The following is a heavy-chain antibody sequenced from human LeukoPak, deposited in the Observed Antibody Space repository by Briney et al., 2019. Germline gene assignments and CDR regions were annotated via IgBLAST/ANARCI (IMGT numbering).Heavy chain of an antibody. V-gene: IGHV3-30*02. CDR1: GFTFSSYG. D-gene: IGHD5-12*01. CDR2: IRYDGSNK. J-gene: IGHJ6*02. CDR3: ARDRVGYSGYDLPDDFPYYYGMDV. Sequence: PGGSLRLSCAASGFTFSSYGMHWVRQAPGKGLEWVAFIRYDGSNKYYADSVKGRFTISRDNSKNTLYLQMNSLRAEDTAVYYCARDRVGYSGYDLPDDFPYYYGMDVWGQGTTVTVSS.